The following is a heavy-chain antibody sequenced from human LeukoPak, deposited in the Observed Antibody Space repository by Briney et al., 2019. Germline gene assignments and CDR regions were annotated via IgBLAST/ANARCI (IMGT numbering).Heavy chain of an antibody. Sequence: GGSLRLSCAASGFTFSSYEMNWVRQAPGKGLEWVSYISSSGSTIYYADSVKGRFTISRDNAKNSLYLQMNSLRAEDTAVYYCARGASPSYSSGWYIRAMDYWGQGTLVTASS. J-gene: IGHJ4*02. CDR3: ARGASPSYSSGWYIRAMDY. CDR2: ISSSGSTI. V-gene: IGHV3-48*03. D-gene: IGHD6-19*01. CDR1: GFTFSSYE.